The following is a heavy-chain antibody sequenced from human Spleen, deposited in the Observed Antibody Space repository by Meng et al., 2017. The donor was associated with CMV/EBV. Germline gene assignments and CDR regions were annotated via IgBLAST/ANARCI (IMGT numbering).Heavy chain of an antibody. CDR1: GFTFDDYA. V-gene: IGHV3-9*01. CDR2: ISWNSGSI. D-gene: IGHD2-2*01. Sequence: SLKISCAASGFTFDDYAMHWVRQAPGKGLEWVSGISWNSGSIGYADSVKGRFTISRDNAKNSLYLQMNSLRAEDTALYYCAREFSTDYYGMDVWGQGTTVTVSS. J-gene: IGHJ6*02. CDR3: AREFSTDYYGMDV.